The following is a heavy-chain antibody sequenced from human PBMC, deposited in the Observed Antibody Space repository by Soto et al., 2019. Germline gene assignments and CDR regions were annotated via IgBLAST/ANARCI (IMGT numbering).Heavy chain of an antibody. V-gene: IGHV4-34*01. CDR2: INHSGST. Sequence: PSETLSLTCAVYGGSFSGYYWSWIRQPPGKGLEWIGEINHSGSTNYNPSLKSRVTISVDTSKNQFSLKLSSVTAADTAVYYCARGTFYYGWGSHHDAFDIWAQGTMVSVSS. J-gene: IGHJ3*02. CDR3: ARGTFYYGWGSHHDAFDI. CDR1: GGSFSGYY. D-gene: IGHD3-10*01.